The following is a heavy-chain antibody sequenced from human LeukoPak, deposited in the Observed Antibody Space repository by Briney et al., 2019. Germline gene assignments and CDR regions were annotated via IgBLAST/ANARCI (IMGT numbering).Heavy chain of an antibody. Sequence: PGGSLRLSCAASGFIFSNAWMSWVRQAPGKGLEWVGRIKSKTDGGATDYAAPVKGRFTISRDDSKNTLYLQMNSLKTEDTAVYYCTTDGYYYGSGSTFDYWGQGTLVTVSS. D-gene: IGHD3-10*01. J-gene: IGHJ4*02. CDR1: GFIFSNAW. CDR2: IKSKTDGGAT. V-gene: IGHV3-15*01. CDR3: TTDGYYYGSGSTFDY.